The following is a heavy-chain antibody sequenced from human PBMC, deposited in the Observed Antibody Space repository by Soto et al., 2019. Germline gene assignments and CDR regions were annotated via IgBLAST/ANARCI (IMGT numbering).Heavy chain of an antibody. J-gene: IGHJ6*02. Sequence: LSLTCTVSGGSISSSSYYWGWIRQPPGKGLEWIGSIYYSGSTYYNPSLKSRVTISVDTSKNQFSLELSSVTAADTAVYYCARHGYIQTWRINYYYYGMDVWGQGTTVTVSS. CDR2: IYYSGST. CDR3: ARHGYIQTWRINYYYYGMDV. V-gene: IGHV4-39*01. D-gene: IGHD6-13*01. CDR1: GGSISSSSYY.